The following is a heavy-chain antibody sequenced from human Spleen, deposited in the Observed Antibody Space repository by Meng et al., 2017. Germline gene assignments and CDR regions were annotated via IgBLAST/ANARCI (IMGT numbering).Heavy chain of an antibody. D-gene: IGHD6-19*01. Sequence: SCSPSGFSFSDYVIHWVRQTPGKGLEWVALISKDGSNKHFADSVKDRFTMSRDMSKNTLFLEMNNLRAEDTAVYYCARDSSSGSMKYFDYWGQGTLVTVSS. CDR1: GFSFSDYV. J-gene: IGHJ4*02. CDR2: ISKDGSNK. V-gene: IGHV3-30*04. CDR3: ARDSSSGSMKYFDY.